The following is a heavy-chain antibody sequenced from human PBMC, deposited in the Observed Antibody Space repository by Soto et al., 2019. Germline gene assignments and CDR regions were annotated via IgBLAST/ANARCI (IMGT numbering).Heavy chain of an antibody. V-gene: IGHV4-4*07. CDR2: IYTSGNT. CDR3: ARDLGIAVVGYFDY. CDR1: GDSISSYY. Sequence: SETLSLPCTVSGDSISSYYWSWIRQPAGKGLEWIGRIYTSGNTNYNPSLKSRVTMSVDTSKNQFSLKLSSVTAADTAVYYCARDLGIAVVGYFDYWGQGTLVTVSS. J-gene: IGHJ4*02. D-gene: IGHD6-19*01.